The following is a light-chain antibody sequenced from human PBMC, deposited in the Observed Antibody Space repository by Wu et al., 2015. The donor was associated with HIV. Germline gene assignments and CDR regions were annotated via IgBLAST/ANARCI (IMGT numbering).Light chain of an antibody. V-gene: IGKV3-15*01. CDR1: QSVSSN. CDR2: GAS. CDR3: QQYNNWLT. J-gene: IGKJ4*01. Sequence: EIVMTQSPATLSVSPGERATLSCRASQSVSSNLAWYQQKPGQAPRLLIYGASTRATGFPARFSGSGSGTEFTLIISSLQSEDFAVYYCQQYNNWLTFGGGTRVEIK.